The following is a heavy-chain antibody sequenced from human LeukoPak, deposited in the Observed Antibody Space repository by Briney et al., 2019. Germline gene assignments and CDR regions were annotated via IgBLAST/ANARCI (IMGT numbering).Heavy chain of an antibody. CDR1: GFTLSIYE. CDR2: ISSSGSTI. D-gene: IGHD5-12*01. V-gene: IGHV3-48*03. J-gene: IGHJ4*02. Sequence: GGPVRLSCAPSGFTLSIYEMNEPRHPRGEGGEWISYISSSGSTIYYADSVKGRFTISRDNAKNSLYLQMNSLRAEDTAVYYCAVATIKDYFDYWGQGTLVTVSS. CDR3: AVATIKDYFDY.